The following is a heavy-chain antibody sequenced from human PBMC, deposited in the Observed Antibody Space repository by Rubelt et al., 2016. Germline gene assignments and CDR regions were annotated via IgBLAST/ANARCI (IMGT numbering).Heavy chain of an antibody. CDR1: GGSISTYY. Sequence: QVQLQESGPGLLKPSETLSLTCTVSGGSISTYYWSWIRQPPGKGPEWIGYIHYSGSTNYNPSLKNRVTILVDTSKNQFSLKLSSVTAADTAVYYCARRGVSGYVDSWGQGTLVTVSS. D-gene: IGHD3-10*01. CDR2: IHYSGST. J-gene: IGHJ4*02. V-gene: IGHV4-59*08. CDR3: ARRGVSGYVDS.